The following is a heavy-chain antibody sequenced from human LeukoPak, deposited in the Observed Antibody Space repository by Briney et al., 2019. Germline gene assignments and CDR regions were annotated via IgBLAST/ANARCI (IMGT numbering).Heavy chain of an antibody. V-gene: IGHV4-4*02. CDR2: VYHSGNT. Sequence: PSETLSLTCAVSGDSISRSNWWSWVRRSPGKGLEWIGEVYHSGNTKVNPSLKSRVTMSVDRSKSQFSLNLNSVTAADTAVYYCARGGYYGSGNDFRFDPWGQGTLVTVSS. D-gene: IGHD3-10*01. CDR3: ARGGYYGSGNDFRFDP. CDR1: GDSISRSNW. J-gene: IGHJ5*02.